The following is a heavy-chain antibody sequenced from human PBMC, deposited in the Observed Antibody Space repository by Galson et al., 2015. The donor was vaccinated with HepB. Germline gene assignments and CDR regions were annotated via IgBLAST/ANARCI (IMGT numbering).Heavy chain of an antibody. V-gene: IGHV6-1*01. CDR2: TYYTSKWYN. D-gene: IGHD1-1*01. CDR3: ARQQNGGWNV. CDR1: GDSVSRNSAA. Sequence: CAISGDSVSRNSAAWNWIRQSLSRGLEWLGRTYYTSKWYNDYAVSVKSRITINPDTSKNQFSLQLNSVTPEDTAVYYCARQQNGGWNVWGQGTLVTVSS. J-gene: IGHJ4*02.